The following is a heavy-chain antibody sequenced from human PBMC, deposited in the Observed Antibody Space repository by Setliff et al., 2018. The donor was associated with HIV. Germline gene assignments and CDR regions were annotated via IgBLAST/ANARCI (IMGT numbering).Heavy chain of an antibody. CDR1: GGTFSSYA. D-gene: IGHD3-3*01. Sequence: SVKVSCKASGGTFSSYAISWVRQAPGQGLEWMGWTNPNSGGTTYAQKFQGRVTITADESTSTAYMELSSLRSEDTAVYYCARDRRPYGDYDFWGQGTLVTVSS. CDR2: TNPNSGGT. CDR3: ARDRRPYGDYDF. J-gene: IGHJ4*02. V-gene: IGHV1-69*13.